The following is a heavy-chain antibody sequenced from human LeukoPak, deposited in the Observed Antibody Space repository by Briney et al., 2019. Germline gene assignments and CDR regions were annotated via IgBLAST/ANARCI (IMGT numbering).Heavy chain of an antibody. J-gene: IGHJ4*02. CDR2: ISYDGITT. Sequence: GGSLRLSCTASGFTFTSHAFHWVRQAPGKGLEYVSAISYDGITTFYANSVKGRFTISRDDSENTVYLQMDNLRADDLAIYYCAREQGMPPDYFDYWGQGALVTVSS. D-gene: IGHD2-2*01. V-gene: IGHV3-64*01. CDR3: AREQGMPPDYFDY. CDR1: GFTFTSHA.